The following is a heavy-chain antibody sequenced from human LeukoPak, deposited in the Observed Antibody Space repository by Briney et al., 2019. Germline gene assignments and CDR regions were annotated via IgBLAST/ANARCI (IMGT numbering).Heavy chain of an antibody. J-gene: IGHJ5*02. CDR2: IYYSGST. V-gene: IGHV4-39*02. D-gene: IGHD4-17*01. CDR3: ARDLGYGDYVGGTYNWFDP. Sequence: SETLSLTCTVSGGSISSSSYYWGWIRQPPGKGLEWIGSIYYSGSTYYNPSLKSRVTISVDTSKNQFSLQLNSVTPEDTAVYYCARDLGYGDYVGGTYNWFDPWGQGTQVTVSS. CDR1: GGSISSSSYY.